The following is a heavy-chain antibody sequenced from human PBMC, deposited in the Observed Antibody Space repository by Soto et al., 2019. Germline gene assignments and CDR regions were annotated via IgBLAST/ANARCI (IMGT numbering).Heavy chain of an antibody. Sequence: QSGGSLRLSCAASGFTFSSYGMHWVRQAPGKGLEWVAVISYDGSNKYYADSVKGRFTISRDNSKNTLYLQMNSLRAEDTAVYYCAKDSIGAVDYWGQGTLVTVSS. D-gene: IGHD3-3*01. V-gene: IGHV3-30*18. CDR1: GFTFSSYG. J-gene: IGHJ4*02. CDR2: ISYDGSNK. CDR3: AKDSIGAVDY.